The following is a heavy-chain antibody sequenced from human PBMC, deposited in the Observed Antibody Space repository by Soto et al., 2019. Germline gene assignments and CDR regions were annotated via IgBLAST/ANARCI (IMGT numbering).Heavy chain of an antibody. D-gene: IGHD4-4*01. CDR3: ARTLGPQVTGYVDSDYRWTIDP. CDR2: VSFSGTT. Sequence: PSETLSLTCSVFGGSVNVNNYYWGWVRQPPGKGLEWIGSVSFSGTTYSSPSLKSRVTTSIDTSKNQFSLRLSSVTAADTGVYFCARTLGPQVTGYVDSDYRWTIDPWGQGTLVTVSS. CDR1: GGSVNVNNYY. V-gene: IGHV4-39*01. J-gene: IGHJ5*02.